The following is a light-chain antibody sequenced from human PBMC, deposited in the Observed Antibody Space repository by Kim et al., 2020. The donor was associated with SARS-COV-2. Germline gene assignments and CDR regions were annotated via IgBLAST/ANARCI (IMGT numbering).Light chain of an antibody. V-gene: IGKV3-20*01. J-gene: IGKJ1*01. CDR3: QQYGSSPWT. CDR1: QSVSSSY. Sequence: PGKRATLSCRASQSVSSSYLAWYQQKPGQAPRLLIYGASSRATGIPDRFSGSGSGTDFTLTISRLEPEDFAVYYCQQYGSSPWTFGQGTKVDIK. CDR2: GAS.